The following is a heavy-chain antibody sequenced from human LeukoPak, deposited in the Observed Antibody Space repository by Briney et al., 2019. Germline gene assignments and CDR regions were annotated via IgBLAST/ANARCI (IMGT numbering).Heavy chain of an antibody. Sequence: PGGSLRLSCAASGFTFSDYYMTWIRQAPGKGLEWVSYISSSGSIIYYADSVKGRFIISRDNAKNSLYLQMNSLKAEDTAVYFCARVGYDSSGRFDYWGQGTLVTGSS. V-gene: IGHV3-11*04. CDR1: GFTFSDYY. D-gene: IGHD3-22*01. CDR2: ISSSGSII. J-gene: IGHJ4*02. CDR3: ARVGYDSSGRFDY.